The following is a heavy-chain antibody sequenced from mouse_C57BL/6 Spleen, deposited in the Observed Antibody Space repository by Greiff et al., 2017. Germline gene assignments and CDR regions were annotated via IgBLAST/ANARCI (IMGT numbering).Heavy chain of an antibody. V-gene: IGHV1-80*01. CDR1: GYAFSSYW. D-gene: IGHD2-5*01. J-gene: IGHJ2*01. CDR2: IYPGDGDT. CDR3: ARPSYSNYFDY. Sequence: QVQLQQSGAELVKPGASVKISCKASGYAFSSYWMNWVKQRPGKGLEWIGQIYPGDGDTNYNGKFEGKATLTADKSSSTAYMQLSSLTSEDSAVYFCARPSYSNYFDYWGQGTTLTVSS.